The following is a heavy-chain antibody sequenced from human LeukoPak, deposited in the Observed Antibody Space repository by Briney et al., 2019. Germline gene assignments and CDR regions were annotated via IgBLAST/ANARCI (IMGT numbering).Heavy chain of an antibody. V-gene: IGHV3-74*01. CDR1: GFTFSSYW. CDR2: INSDGSSI. D-gene: IGHD2-15*01. CDR3: AREGYCSGGNCYSPYYFDY. Sequence: GGSLRLSCAASGFTFSSYWIHWVRQVPGKGLVWVSRINSDGSSISYADSVKGRFTISRDNAKNTLYLQMNSLRAEDTAVYHCAREGYCSGGNCYSPYYFDYWGQGTLVTVSS. J-gene: IGHJ4*02.